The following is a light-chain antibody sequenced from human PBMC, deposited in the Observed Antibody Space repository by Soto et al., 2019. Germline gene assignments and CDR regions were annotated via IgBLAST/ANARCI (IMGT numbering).Light chain of an antibody. CDR3: HQYNTWPFFT. CDR2: DAS. V-gene: IGKV3-15*01. CDR1: QNVSSY. Sequence: EIVMTQSPATLSVSPGERVTLSCRASQNVSSYLAWYQQKPGQPPRLLIYDASTRATGIPARFSGSGSGTEFTLTVTSLQSEDFAIYYCHQYNTWPFFTFGPGTRVDI. J-gene: IGKJ3*01.